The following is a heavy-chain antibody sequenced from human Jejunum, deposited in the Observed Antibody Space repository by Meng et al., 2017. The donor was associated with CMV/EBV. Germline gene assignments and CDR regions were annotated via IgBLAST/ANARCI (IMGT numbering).Heavy chain of an antibody. J-gene: IGHJ6*02. CDR3: ARVSAAGTGYSGMDV. CDR1: GYDITSGYF. CDR2: VYHSGST. V-gene: IGHV4-38-2*02. D-gene: IGHD6-13*01. Sequence: GYDITSGYFGGWIRQPPGEGLEWIGSVYHSGSTYDNPSLKSRLTVSVDTSKNQFSLRLSSVTAADTAVYYCARVSAAGTGYSGMDVWGQGTTVTVSS.